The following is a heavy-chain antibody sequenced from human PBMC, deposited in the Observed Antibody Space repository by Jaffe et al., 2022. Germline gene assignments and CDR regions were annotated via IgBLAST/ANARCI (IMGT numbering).Heavy chain of an antibody. V-gene: IGHV3-7*01. CDR3: ARDSYRQITNFGVLIIPRFGSPLGY. CDR1: GFSFGNYW. CDR2: IKHDGSEK. Sequence: EVQLVESGGDLVQPGGSLTLSCAASGFSFGNYWMTWVRQAPGKGLEWVASIKHDGSEKYYVDSVKGRFTISRDNAKNSLYLQMSSLRAEDTAVYFCARDSYRQITNFGVLIIPRFGSPLGYWGQGTRVTVSS. D-gene: IGHD3-3*01. J-gene: IGHJ4*02.